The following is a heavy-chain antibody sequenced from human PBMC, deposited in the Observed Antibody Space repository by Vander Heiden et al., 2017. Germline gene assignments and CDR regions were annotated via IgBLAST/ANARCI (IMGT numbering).Heavy chain of an antibody. CDR3: AKADSSGWQLDY. V-gene: IGHV3-23*01. Sequence: EVQLLESGGGLVQPGGSLRLSCAASGFTFSSYAMSWVRQAPGKGLEWVSAISGSGGSTYYADAVKGRFTTSRDNSKNTLYLQMNSLRAEDTAVYYCAKADSSGWQLDYWGQGTLVTVSS. D-gene: IGHD6-19*01. CDR1: GFTFSSYA. J-gene: IGHJ4*02. CDR2: ISGSGGST.